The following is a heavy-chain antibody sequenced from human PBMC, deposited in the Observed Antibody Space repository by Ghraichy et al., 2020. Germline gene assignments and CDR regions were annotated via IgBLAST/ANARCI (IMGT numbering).Heavy chain of an antibody. D-gene: IGHD3-10*01. CDR3: ARRYGSGASGSYTLDY. V-gene: IGHV2-5*02. J-gene: IGHJ4*02. CDR2: IYWDDDK. Sequence: SGPTLVKPTQTLTLTCSLSGFSLTANGVGVAWIRQPPGKAPEWLTIIYWDDDKRYSPSLKNRLTITKDTSKNQVVLTMTNMDGEDTAVYFCARRYGSGASGSYTLDYWGQGTLVTVSS. CDR1: GFSLTANGVG.